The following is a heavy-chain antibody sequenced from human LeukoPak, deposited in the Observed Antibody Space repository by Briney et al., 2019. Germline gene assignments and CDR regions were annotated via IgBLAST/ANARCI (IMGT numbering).Heavy chain of an antibody. D-gene: IGHD6-13*01. CDR1: GYTFTGYY. CDR3: ARRRNSSSWNYYYYGMDV. J-gene: IGHJ6*02. CDR2: IIPIFGTA. Sequence: SVKVSCKASGYTFTGYYMHWVRHAPGQGLEWMGGIIPIFGTANYAQKFQGRVTITADESTSTAYMELSSLRSEDTAVYYCARRRNSSSWNYYYYGMDVWGQGTTVTVS. V-gene: IGHV1-69*13.